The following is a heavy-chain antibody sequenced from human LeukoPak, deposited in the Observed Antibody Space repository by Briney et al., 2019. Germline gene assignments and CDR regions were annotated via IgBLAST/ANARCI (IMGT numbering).Heavy chain of an antibody. D-gene: IGHD2-2*01. Sequence: GSLRLSCAASGFTFSSYAMHWVRQAPGKGLEWVAVISYDGSNKYYADSVKGRFTISRDNSKNTLYLQMNSLRAEDTAVYYCARDRDCSSTSCFQGLDYWGQGTLVTVSS. V-gene: IGHV3-30*04. J-gene: IGHJ4*02. CDR2: ISYDGSNK. CDR3: ARDRDCSSTSCFQGLDY. CDR1: GFTFSSYA.